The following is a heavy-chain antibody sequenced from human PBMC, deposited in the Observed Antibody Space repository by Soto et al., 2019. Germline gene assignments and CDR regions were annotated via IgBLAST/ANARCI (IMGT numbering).Heavy chain of an antibody. CDR2: FYYSGST. D-gene: IGHD6-6*01. CDR1: GGSISRSTYN. CDR3: AKIPFVHYYFYMDV. Sequence: QLQLQESGPGLVKPSETLSLTCSVSGGSISRSTYNWGWIRQPPGKGLEWIGSFYYSGSTYYNPSLKSRVTISADTSQNRFSLKLSSMTAADTAVYYCAKIPFVHYYFYMDVWGKGATVTVSS. V-gene: IGHV4-39*01. J-gene: IGHJ6*03.